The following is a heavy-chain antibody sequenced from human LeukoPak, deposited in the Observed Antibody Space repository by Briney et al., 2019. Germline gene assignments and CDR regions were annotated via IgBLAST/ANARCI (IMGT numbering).Heavy chain of an antibody. CDR2: ISYDGSNK. Sequence: PGGSLRLSCAASGFTFSSYAMHWVRQAPGKGLEWVAVISYDGSNKYYADSVKGRFTISRDNSKNTLYLQMNSLRAEDTAVYYSARDRRITGDDAFDIWGQGTMVTVSS. J-gene: IGHJ3*02. V-gene: IGHV3-30*04. CDR3: ARDRRITGDDAFDI. CDR1: GFTFSSYA. D-gene: IGHD3-16*01.